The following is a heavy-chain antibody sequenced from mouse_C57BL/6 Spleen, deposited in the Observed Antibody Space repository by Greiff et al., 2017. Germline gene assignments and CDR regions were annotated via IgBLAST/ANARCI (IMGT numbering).Heavy chain of an antibody. Sequence: VQLQQSGPELVKPGASVKIPCKASGYTFTDYNMDWVKQSHGKSLEWIGDINPNNGGTIYNQKFKGKATLTVDKSSSTAYMELRRLTSEDTAVYYCAKTTVVATDRYFDVWGTGTTGTVSS. CDR2: INPNNGGT. CDR1: GYTFTDYN. CDR3: AKTTVVATDRYFDV. J-gene: IGHJ1*03. V-gene: IGHV1-18*01. D-gene: IGHD1-1*01.